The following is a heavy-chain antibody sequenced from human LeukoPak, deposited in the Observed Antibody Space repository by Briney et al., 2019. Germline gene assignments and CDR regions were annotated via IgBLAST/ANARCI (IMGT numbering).Heavy chain of an antibody. V-gene: IGHV4-39*01. CDR1: DVSITSSNYY. J-gene: IGHJ4*02. Sequence: SETLSLTCTVSDVSITSSNYYWGWIRQPPGKGLEWIGSIYYSGRTYYNPSLKSRVTISVDTSKNQFSLKLSSVTAADTAVYYCARYAARSNFDYWGQGTLVTVSS. CDR2: IYYSGRT. D-gene: IGHD2-8*01. CDR3: ARYAARSNFDY.